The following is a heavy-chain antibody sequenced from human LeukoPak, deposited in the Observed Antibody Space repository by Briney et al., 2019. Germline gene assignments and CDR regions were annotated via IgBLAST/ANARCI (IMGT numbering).Heavy chain of an antibody. V-gene: IGHV1-18*01. Sequence: ALVKVSCKASGYTFTSYGTSWVRQAPGQGLEWMGWISAYNGNTNYVQKLQGRVTMTTDTSTSTAYMELRSLRSDDTAVYYCARDRRVGYSSYYSDYWGQGTLVTVSS. D-gene: IGHD5-18*01. J-gene: IGHJ4*02. CDR1: GYTFTSYG. CDR2: ISAYNGNT. CDR3: ARDRRVGYSSYYSDY.